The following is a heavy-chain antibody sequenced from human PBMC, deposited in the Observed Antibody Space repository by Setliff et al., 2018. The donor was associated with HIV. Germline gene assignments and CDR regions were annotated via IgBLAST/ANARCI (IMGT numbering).Heavy chain of an antibody. Sequence: SETLSLTCAVYGRSFSGYYWNWIRQSPGKGLEWIGEINHSGGTNYNPSLKSRVTMSIDTTKHQFSLNVSSVTAADTAVYYCARGWGHDGFDFWGQGTMVTFSS. CDR1: GRSFSGYY. V-gene: IGHV4-34*01. CDR2: INHSGGT. CDR3: ARGWGHDGFDF. D-gene: IGHD7-27*01. J-gene: IGHJ3*01.